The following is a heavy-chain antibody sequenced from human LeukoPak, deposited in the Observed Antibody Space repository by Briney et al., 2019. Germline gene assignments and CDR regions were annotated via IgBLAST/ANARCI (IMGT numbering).Heavy chain of an antibody. CDR2: IFRTGSGST. J-gene: IGHJ4*02. V-gene: IGHV4-61*05. CDR1: GGSISSSSYY. D-gene: IGHD6-19*01. Sequence: PSETLSLTCTVSGGSISSSSYYWGWIRQPPGKGLEWIGYIFRTGSGSTSHNPSLKSRVTISVDTSKNQFSLNLNSVTAADTAVYYCARHAVYAGSGWAFDYWGQGTLVTVSS. CDR3: ARHAVYAGSGWAFDY.